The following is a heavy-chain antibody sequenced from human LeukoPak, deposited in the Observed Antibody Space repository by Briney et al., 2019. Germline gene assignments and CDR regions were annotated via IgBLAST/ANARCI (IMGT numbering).Heavy chain of an antibody. V-gene: IGHV4-59*01. CDR3: ARYPGPLWGQYYFDY. J-gene: IGHJ4*02. D-gene: IGHD3-16*01. CDR1: GGSIRSYY. Sequence: SETLSLTCTVSGGSIRSYYWSWIRQPPGKGLEWIGYIYYSGSTNYNPSLKSRVTISVGTSKNQFSLKLSSVTAADTAVYYCARYPGPLWGQYYFDYWGQGTLVTVSS. CDR2: IYYSGST.